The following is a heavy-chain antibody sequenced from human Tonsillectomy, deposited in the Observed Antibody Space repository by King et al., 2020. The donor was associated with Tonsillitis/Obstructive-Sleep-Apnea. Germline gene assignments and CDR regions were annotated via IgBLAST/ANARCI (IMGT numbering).Heavy chain of an antibody. CDR3: ASAPYYYDSSGYYHDY. V-gene: IGHV4-34*01. J-gene: IGHJ4*02. CDR2: INHSGST. CDR1: GGSFSGYY. Sequence: QVQLQQWGAGLLKPSETLSLTCAVYGGSFSGYYWSWIRQPPGKGLEWIGEINHSGSTNYNPSLKSRVTISVDTSKNQFSLKLSSVTAADTAVYYCASAPYYYDSSGYYHDYWGRGPLVTVSS. D-gene: IGHD3-22*01.